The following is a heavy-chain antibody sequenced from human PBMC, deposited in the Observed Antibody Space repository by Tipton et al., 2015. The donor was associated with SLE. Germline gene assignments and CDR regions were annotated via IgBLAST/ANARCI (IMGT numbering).Heavy chain of an antibody. J-gene: IGHJ3*02. D-gene: IGHD3-22*01. Sequence: TLSLTCAVYGGSFNDYYWSWTRRPPGTGLEWIGEINHSGSTNYNPSLKSRVTISLDTSKNQFSLKLTSVTAADTAVYYCARGYDSSGYYYKAFDIWGQGTMVTVSS. V-gene: IGHV4-34*01. CDR1: GGSFNDYY. CDR2: INHSGST. CDR3: ARGYDSSGYYYKAFDI.